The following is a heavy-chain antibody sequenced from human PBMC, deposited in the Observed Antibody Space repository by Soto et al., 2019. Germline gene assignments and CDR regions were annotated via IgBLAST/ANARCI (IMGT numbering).Heavy chain of an antibody. J-gene: IGHJ5*02. CDR2: IFPSDSDT. D-gene: IGHD3-22*01. CDR1: GYRFTSYW. Sequence: PGESLKISCRTSGYRFTSYWIAWVRQMPGKGLEWMGIIFPSDSDTRYSPSFQGQVTVSADRSTSTVFLQWASLKASDTAVYFCARKDKSGYFNWFDPWGQGTLVTVSS. CDR3: ARKDKSGYFNWFDP. V-gene: IGHV5-51*01.